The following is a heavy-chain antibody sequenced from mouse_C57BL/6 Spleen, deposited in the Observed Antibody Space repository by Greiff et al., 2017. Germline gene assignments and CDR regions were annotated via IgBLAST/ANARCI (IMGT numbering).Heavy chain of an antibody. Sequence: VQLQQSGAELVRPGTSVKMSCKASGYTFTNYWIGWAKQRPGHGLEWIGDIYPGGGYTNYNEKFKGKATLTADKSSSTAYMQFSSLTSEDSAIYYCAREDSNDYGSSYRYFEVWGTGTTVTVSS. CDR3: AREDSNDYGSSYRYFEV. CDR2: IYPGGGYT. CDR1: GYTFTNYW. V-gene: IGHV1-63*01. D-gene: IGHD1-1*01. J-gene: IGHJ1*03.